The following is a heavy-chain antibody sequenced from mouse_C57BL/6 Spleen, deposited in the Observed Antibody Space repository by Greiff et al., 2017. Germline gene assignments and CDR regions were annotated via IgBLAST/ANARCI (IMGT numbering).Heavy chain of an antibody. Sequence: QVQLQQPGAELVKPGASVKMSCKASGYTFTSYWITWVKQRPGQGLEWIGDIYPGSGSTNYNEKFKGKATLTVDTASSTAYMQLSSLTSEDSAVYYCAKVDYGSPYFDYWGQGTTLTVSS. V-gene: IGHV1-55*01. CDR3: AKVDYGSPYFDY. CDR2: IYPGSGST. J-gene: IGHJ2*01. D-gene: IGHD1-1*01. CDR1: GYTFTSYW.